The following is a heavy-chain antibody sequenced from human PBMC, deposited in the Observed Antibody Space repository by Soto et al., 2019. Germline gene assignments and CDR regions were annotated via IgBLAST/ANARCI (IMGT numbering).Heavy chain of an antibody. V-gene: IGHV3-7*01. J-gene: IGHJ4*02. Sequence: GGSLRLSCAASGFTFSSYWMSWVRQAPGKGLEWVANIREDGSQKFYLDSVKGRITISRDNAKKSLYLQMNSLTVDDTGVYYCARDDSGFSGSHYIDYFNYWGQGA. D-gene: IGHD1-26*01. CDR1: GFTFSSYW. CDR3: ARDDSGFSGSHYIDYFNY. CDR2: IREDGSQK.